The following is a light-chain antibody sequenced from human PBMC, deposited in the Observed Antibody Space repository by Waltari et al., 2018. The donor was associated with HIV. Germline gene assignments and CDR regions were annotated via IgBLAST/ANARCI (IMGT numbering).Light chain of an antibody. CDR3: SSYTSSSTVV. CDR2: DVS. V-gene: IGLV2-14*01. Sequence: QSALTQPASVSGSPGQSITISCTGTNSDVGGYNYVSWYQQYPGKAPKSMIYDVSNRPSGVSNRFTASKSGNTASLTISGLQAEDEADYYCSSYTSSSTVVFGGGTKLTVL. CDR1: NSDVGGYNY. J-gene: IGLJ2*01.